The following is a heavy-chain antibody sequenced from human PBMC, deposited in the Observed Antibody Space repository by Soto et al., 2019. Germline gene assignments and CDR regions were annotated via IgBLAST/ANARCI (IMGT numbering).Heavy chain of an antibody. V-gene: IGHV4-59*01. CDR1: GGSISSYY. D-gene: IGHD3-9*01. J-gene: IGHJ6*02. CDR2: IYYSGST. Sequence: QVQLQESGPGLVKPSETLSLTCTVSGGSISSYYWSWIRQPPGKGLEWIGYIYYSGSTNYNPSLYSRVTISVDTSKNQFSLKLSSVTAADTAVYYCARVLTGFHYYYYGMDVWGQGTTVTVSS. CDR3: ARVLTGFHYYYYGMDV.